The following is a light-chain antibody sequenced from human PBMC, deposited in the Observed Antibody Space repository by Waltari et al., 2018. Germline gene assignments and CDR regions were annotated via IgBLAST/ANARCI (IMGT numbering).Light chain of an antibody. CDR2: KTS. CDR3: LQYDSYPWT. J-gene: IGKJ1*01. Sequence: DIQMTQSPSTLSASVGDRVTITCQASQSCGWLAWYQQKLGRAPKLLIYKTSNLESGVPSRFSGSASETEFTLTISSLQPDDFATYYCLQYDSYPWTFGQGTKVEIK. CDR1: QSCGW. V-gene: IGKV1-5*03.